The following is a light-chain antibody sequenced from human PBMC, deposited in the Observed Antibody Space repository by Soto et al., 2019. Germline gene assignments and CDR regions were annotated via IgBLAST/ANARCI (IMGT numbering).Light chain of an antibody. J-gene: IGLJ1*01. CDR1: SSDVGGYNY. CDR2: VVS. Sequence: QSALTQPASVSGSPGQSITISCTGTSSDVGGYNYVSWYQQHPDKAPKLMIYVVSNRPSGVSNRFSGSKSGNTASLTISGLHAEDEADYYCSSYTSSDTPYVVGTGTKLTVL. CDR3: SSYTSSDTPYV. V-gene: IGLV2-14*01.